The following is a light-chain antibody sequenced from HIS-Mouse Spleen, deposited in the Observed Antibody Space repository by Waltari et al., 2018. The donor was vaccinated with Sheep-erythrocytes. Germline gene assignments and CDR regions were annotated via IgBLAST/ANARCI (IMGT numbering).Light chain of an antibody. Sequence: QSALTQPASVSGSPGQSIPISCTVTSSAVGSYNLVSWYQHHPGKTPKLMIYEGSKRPSGVSNRFSGSKSGNTASLTISGLQAEDEADYYCCSYAGSSTPWVFGGGTKLTVL. CDR3: CSYAGSSTPWV. CDR2: EGS. CDR1: SSAVGSYNL. V-gene: IGLV2-23*01. J-gene: IGLJ3*02.